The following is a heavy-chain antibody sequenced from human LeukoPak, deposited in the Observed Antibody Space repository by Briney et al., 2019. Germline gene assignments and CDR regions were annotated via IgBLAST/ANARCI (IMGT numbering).Heavy chain of an antibody. CDR1: GFTFDDYA. D-gene: IGHD7-27*01. Sequence: GGSLRLSCAASGFTFDDYAMHWVRQAPGKGLEWVSGISWNSGSIGYADSVKGRFTISRDNAKNSLYLQMNSLRAEDTALYYCAKELGNYWGQGTLVTVSS. J-gene: IGHJ4*02. CDR2: ISWNSGSI. CDR3: AKELGNY. V-gene: IGHV3-9*01.